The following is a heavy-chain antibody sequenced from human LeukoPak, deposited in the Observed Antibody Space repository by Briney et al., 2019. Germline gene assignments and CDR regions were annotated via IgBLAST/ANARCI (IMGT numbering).Heavy chain of an antibody. Sequence: PGGSLRLSCTVSGFTVSSNSMSWVRQAPGKGLEWVSGISWNSGSIGYADSVKGRFTISRDNAKNSLYLQMNSLRAEDMALYYCAKAAYGSYYYYMDVWGKGTTVTVSS. CDR2: ISWNSGSI. CDR3: AKAAYGSYYYYMDV. D-gene: IGHD3-10*01. J-gene: IGHJ6*03. CDR1: GFTVSSNS. V-gene: IGHV3-9*03.